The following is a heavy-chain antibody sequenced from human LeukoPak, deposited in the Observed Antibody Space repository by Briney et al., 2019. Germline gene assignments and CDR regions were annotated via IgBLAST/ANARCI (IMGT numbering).Heavy chain of an antibody. CDR2: ILYEGRKI. J-gene: IGHJ4*02. D-gene: IGHD3-22*01. V-gene: IGHV3-30*03. CDR3: ARDYYDSSGYYYLPDY. Sequence: GGSLRLSCVASGFTFSDYGIHWVRQAPGKGLEWVAVILYEGRKIKYADSVKGGFTISRDNSKDTLSLHMNTLRTEDTAVYYCARDYYDSSGYYYLPDYWGQGTLVTVSS. CDR1: GFTFSDYG.